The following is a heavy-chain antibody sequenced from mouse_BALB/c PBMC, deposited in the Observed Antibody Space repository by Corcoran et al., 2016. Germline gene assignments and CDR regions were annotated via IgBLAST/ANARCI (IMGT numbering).Heavy chain of an antibody. CDR3: ARSPFITTVVEAY. CDR2: INPGSGGT. D-gene: IGHD1-1*01. V-gene: IGHV1-54*01. Sequence: QVQLQQSGAELVRPGTSVKVSCKASGYAFTNYLIEWVKQRPGQGLEWIGVINPGSGGTNYNEKFKGKATLTADKSSSTAYMQLSSLTSDDSAVYFCARSPFITTVVEAYWGQGTLVTVSA. J-gene: IGHJ3*01. CDR1: GYAFTNYL.